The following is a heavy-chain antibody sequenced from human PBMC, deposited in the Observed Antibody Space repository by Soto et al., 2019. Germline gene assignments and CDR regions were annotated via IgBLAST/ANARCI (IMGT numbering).Heavy chain of an antibody. Sequence: SETLSLTCTVSGGSISSSSYYWGWIRQPPGKGLEWIGSIYYSGSTYYNPSLKSRVTISVDTSKNQFSLKLSSVTAADTAVYYCASITIFGVVMHPTDYWGQGTLVTVSS. V-gene: IGHV4-39*01. CDR1: GGSISSSSYY. J-gene: IGHJ4*02. CDR2: IYYSGST. D-gene: IGHD3-3*01. CDR3: ASITIFGVVMHPTDY.